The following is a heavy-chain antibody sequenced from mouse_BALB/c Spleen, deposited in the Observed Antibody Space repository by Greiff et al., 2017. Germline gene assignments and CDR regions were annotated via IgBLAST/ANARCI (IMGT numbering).Heavy chain of an antibody. CDR1: GYTFTDYV. Sequence: QVQLKQSGPELVKPGASVKMSCKASGYTFTDYVISWVKQRTGQGLEWIGEIYPGSGSTYYNEKFKGKATLTADKSSNTAYMQLSSLTSEDSAVYFCARLGLPDAMDYWGQGTSVTVSS. V-gene: IGHV1-77*01. J-gene: IGHJ4*01. CDR2: IYPGSGST. CDR3: ARLGLPDAMDY. D-gene: IGHD3-1*01.